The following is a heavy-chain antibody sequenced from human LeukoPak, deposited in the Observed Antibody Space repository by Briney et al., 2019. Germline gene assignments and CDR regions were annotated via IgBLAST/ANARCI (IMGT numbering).Heavy chain of an antibody. J-gene: IGHJ6*02. V-gene: IGHV3-7*01. Sequence: GGSLRLSCAASGFSFSSYYMSWVRQAPGKGLEWVALINPDGSERYYVDSVKGRFTISRDNAKNSLSLQMNSLSAEDTAVYYCARDRTFEFSTAQSAGDGMDVWGQGTTVTVSS. CDR3: ARDRTFEFSTAQSAGDGMDV. CDR1: GFSFSSYY. D-gene: IGHD3/OR15-3a*01. CDR2: INPDGSER.